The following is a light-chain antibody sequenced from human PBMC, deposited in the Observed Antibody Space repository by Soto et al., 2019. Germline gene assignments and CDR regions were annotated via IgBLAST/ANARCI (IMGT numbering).Light chain of an antibody. V-gene: IGKV1-33*01. CDR1: YDISNY. CDR3: HQYDNLAWVDT. CDR2: AAS. J-gene: IGKJ2*01. Sequence: DIQMTQSPSSLSASVGDRVTITCPASYDISNYLHWYQQKPGKAPTLLIYAASNLETWVPSRFSGRGSGTDFVFTISSLQPEDIATYYCHQYDNLAWVDTFGQATKL.